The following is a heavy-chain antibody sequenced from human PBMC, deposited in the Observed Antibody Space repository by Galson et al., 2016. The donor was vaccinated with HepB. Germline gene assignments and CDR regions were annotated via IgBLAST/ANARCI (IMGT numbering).Heavy chain of an antibody. Sequence: SVKVSCKVSGYTLTELSMHWVRQAPGKGLEWMGGFDPEDGETIYAQKFQGRVTMTEDTSTDTAYMELSSLRSEDTAVYYCATGRRAAASLAAVDIWGQGTMVTGSS. D-gene: IGHD6-13*01. J-gene: IGHJ3*02. CDR3: ATGRRAAASLAAVDI. CDR1: GYTLTELS. CDR2: FDPEDGET. V-gene: IGHV1-24*01.